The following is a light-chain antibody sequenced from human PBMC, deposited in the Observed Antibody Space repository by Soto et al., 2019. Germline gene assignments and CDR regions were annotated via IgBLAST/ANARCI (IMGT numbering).Light chain of an antibody. J-gene: IGKJ1*01. V-gene: IGKV3-20*01. Sequence: EIVLTQSPCTLSLSPGERATLSCRASQSVSNNYLAWYQQKPGQAPRLVIFAVSIRAPGIPDRFSGSGSGTDFTLTINRLEREDFAVYYCQQYGSSRWTFGQGTKVDIK. CDR2: AVS. CDR1: QSVSNNY. CDR3: QQYGSSRWT.